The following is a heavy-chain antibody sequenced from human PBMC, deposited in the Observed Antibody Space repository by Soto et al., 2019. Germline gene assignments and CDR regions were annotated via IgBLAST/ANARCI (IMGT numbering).Heavy chain of an antibody. J-gene: IGHJ6*02. CDR3: ATSGDSSSGHYYYGMDV. CDR1: GAAVSSGIYY. D-gene: IGHD6-13*01. CDR2: IYYSGST. V-gene: IGHV4-61*01. Sequence: QVQLQESGPGLVKPSEPLSLTCTVSGAAVSSGIYYWSWIRQPPGKGLDWIGYIYYSGSTKYNPSLKSRVTISVDTSKNQFALKLSSVTAADTAVYYCATSGDSSSGHYYYGMDVWGQGTTVTVSS.